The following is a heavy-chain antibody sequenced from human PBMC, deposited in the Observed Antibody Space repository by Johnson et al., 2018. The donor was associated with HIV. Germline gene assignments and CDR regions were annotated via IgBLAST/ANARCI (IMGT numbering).Heavy chain of an antibody. V-gene: IGHV3-20*04. J-gene: IGHJ3*02. CDR1: GFTFDDYG. CDR2: IYSGGST. Sequence: EQLVESGGGVVRPGGSLRLSCVASGFTFDDYGMSWVRQAPGRGLEWVSVIYSGGSTYYANSMKGRFTISRDTSKNTLQLQMNSLRVEDTAVYYCARGTITMIRGVIGLDSWGRGTMVTVSS. CDR3: ARGTITMIRGVIGLDS. D-gene: IGHD3-10*01.